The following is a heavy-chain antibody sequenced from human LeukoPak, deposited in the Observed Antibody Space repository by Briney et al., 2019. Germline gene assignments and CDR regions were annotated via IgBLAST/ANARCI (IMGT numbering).Heavy chain of an antibody. CDR2: IYYSGST. J-gene: IGHJ3*02. Sequence: SETLSLTCTVSGGSISSYYWSWLRQPPGKGLEWIGYIYYSGSTNYNPSLKSRVTISVDTSKNQFSLKLSSVTAADTAVYYCARRNRVVVIALDAFDIWGQGTMVTVSS. CDR1: GGSISSYY. CDR3: ARRNRVVVIALDAFDI. D-gene: IGHD2-21*01. V-gene: IGHV4-59*01.